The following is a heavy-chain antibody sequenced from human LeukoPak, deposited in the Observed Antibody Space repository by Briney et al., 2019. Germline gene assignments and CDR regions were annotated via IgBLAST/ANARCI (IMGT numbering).Heavy chain of an antibody. CDR3: ARGYGIRPYYYYGIAV. D-gene: IGHD6-13*01. CDR2: IYYSGST. V-gene: IGHV4-59*01. Sequence: SETHTLPCTVSGGSISSYYWSWIRQPPGKGLEWIGYIYYSGSTNYNPSLKSRVTISVDTSKNQFSLKLSSVTATDTAVYYCARGYGIRPYYYYGIAVWRQGTTVTVSS. J-gene: IGHJ6*01. CDR1: GGSISSYY.